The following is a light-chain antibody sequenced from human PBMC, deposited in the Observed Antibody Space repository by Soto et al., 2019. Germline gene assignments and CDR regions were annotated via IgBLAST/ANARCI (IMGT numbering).Light chain of an antibody. Sequence: QAVVTQPASVSGSPGQPITISCTGTSSDVGGYNFVSWYQQNPGKAPKLLIYEVSNRPSGVSHRFSGSKSGYTASLTISGLQAEDEADYYCSSYRTGSTFVVFGGGTKLTVL. CDR2: EVS. CDR3: SSYRTGSTFVV. J-gene: IGLJ2*01. V-gene: IGLV2-14*01. CDR1: SSDVGGYNF.